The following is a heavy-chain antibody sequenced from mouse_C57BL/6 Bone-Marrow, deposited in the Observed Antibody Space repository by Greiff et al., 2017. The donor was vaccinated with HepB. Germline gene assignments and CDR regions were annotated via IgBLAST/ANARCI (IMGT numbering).Heavy chain of an antibody. CDR1: GYTFTSYW. CDR3: ALNRLGGGGFAY. V-gene: IGHV1-55*01. J-gene: IGHJ3*01. CDR2: IYPGSGST. D-gene: IGHD1-1*02. Sequence: QVQLQQPGAELVKPGASVKMSCKASGYTFTSYWITWVKQRPGQGLEWIGDIYPGSGSTNYNEKFKSKATLTVDTSSSTAYMQLSSLTSEDSAVYYCALNRLGGGGFAYWGQGTLVTVSA.